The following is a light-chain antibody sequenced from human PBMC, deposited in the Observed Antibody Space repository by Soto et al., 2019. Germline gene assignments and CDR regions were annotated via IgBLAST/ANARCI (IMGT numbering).Light chain of an antibody. CDR3: QQYNNWPLT. J-gene: IGKJ4*01. CDR2: GAS. Sequence: EIVMTRSQSTLWLCPVEIATLSCRASQSVSSNLAWYQQKPGQAPRLLIYGASTRATGMPARFSGSGSGTEFTLTISSLQSEDFAVYYCQQYNNWPLTFGGGTNVDI. V-gene: IGKV3-15*01. CDR1: QSVSSN.